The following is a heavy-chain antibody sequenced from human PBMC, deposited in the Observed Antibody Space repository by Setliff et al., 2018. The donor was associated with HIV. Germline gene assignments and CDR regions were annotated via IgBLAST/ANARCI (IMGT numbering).Heavy chain of an antibody. Sequence: ASVKVSCKASGYTFTNHLLYLVRQAPGQRLEWMGWINADNGNTRYSQKFQGRVTITRDTSASTAYMELSSLTSQDTAVYYCARERATGKPPLLNWYFDLWGRGTLVTVSS. V-gene: IGHV1-3*01. CDR1: GYTFTNHL. CDR3: ARERATGKPPLLNWYFDL. J-gene: IGHJ2*01. CDR2: INADNGNT. D-gene: IGHD1-1*01.